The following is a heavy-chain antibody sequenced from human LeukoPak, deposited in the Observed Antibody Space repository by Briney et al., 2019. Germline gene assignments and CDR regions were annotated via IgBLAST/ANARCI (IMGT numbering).Heavy chain of an antibody. D-gene: IGHD3-9*01. CDR3: AIYDILTGYNHYFDY. V-gene: IGHV1-18*01. CDR1: GYTFTSYG. J-gene: IGHJ4*02. CDR2: ISAYNGNT. Sequence: ASVKVSCKASGYTFTSYGISWVRQAPGQGLEWMGWISAYNGNTNYAQKLQGRVTMTTDTSTSTAYMELRSLRSDDTAVYYCAIYDILTGYNHYFDYWGQGTLVTVSS.